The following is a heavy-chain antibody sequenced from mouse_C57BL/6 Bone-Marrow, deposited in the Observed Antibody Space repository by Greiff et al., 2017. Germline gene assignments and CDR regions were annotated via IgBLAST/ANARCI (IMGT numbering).Heavy chain of an antibody. J-gene: IGHJ1*03. D-gene: IGHD1-1*01. V-gene: IGHV1-42*01. CDR3: ARRGVDWYCDV. Sequence: VQLQQSGPELVKPGASVKISCKASGYSFTGYYMNWVKQSPEKSLEWIGEINPSTGGTTYNQKFKAKATLTVDKSSSTAYMQLKSLTSEDSAVYYCARRGVDWYCDVWGTGTTVTVSS. CDR1: GYSFTGYY. CDR2: INPSTGGT.